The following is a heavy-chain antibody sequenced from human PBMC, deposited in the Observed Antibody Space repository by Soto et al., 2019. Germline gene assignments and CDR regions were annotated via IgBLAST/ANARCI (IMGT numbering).Heavy chain of an antibody. J-gene: IGHJ4*02. CDR1: GFTFSSYG. CDR2: ISTDGSNK. CDR3: AKANHGYYFDY. V-gene: IGHV3-30*18. Sequence: QVQLVESGGGVVQPGRSLRLSCAASGFTFSSYGMHWVRQAPGKGLEWVAVISTDGSNKYYADSVKGRFTISSDNSKNTLYMQMNSQRAEDTAVYYCAKANHGYYFDYWGQGTLLTVSS.